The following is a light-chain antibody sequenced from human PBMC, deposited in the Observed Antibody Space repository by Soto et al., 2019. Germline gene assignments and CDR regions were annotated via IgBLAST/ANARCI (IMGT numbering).Light chain of an antibody. CDR1: QTISSW. V-gene: IGKV1-5*01. CDR2: DVS. Sequence: DIQMTQSPSTLSASVGDRVPITCRASQTISSWLAWYQQKPGKAPKLLIYDVSTLESGVPSRFSGSGSGTEFTLTISSLQPDDFATYYCQQYNSCSVTFGQGTKVDIK. CDR3: QQYNSCSVT. J-gene: IGKJ1*01.